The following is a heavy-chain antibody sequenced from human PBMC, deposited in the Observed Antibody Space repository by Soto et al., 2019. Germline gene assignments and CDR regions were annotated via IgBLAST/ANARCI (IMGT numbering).Heavy chain of an antibody. CDR3: ARDGRWLQLGYFDL. Sequence: VASVKVSCKASGYTFTSYGISWVRQAPGQGLEWMGWISAYNGNTNYAQKLQGRVTMTTDTSTSTAYMELRSLRSDDTAAYYCARDGRWLQLGYFDLWGRGTLVTVSS. J-gene: IGHJ2*01. D-gene: IGHD5-12*01. CDR2: ISAYNGNT. V-gene: IGHV1-18*01. CDR1: GYTFTSYG.